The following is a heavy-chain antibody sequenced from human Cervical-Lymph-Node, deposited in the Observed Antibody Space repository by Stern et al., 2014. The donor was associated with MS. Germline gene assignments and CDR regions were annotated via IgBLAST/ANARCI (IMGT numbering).Heavy chain of an antibody. Sequence: EVQLVESGGGLVQPGGSLRLSCAASGFSFSSPAMHWVRQVPGKGLEWVSSIGIAGETFYPGSVKGRFTISREDAKKSLYLQMSSLRVGDTAVYYCARDGFGGSRYYGMDVWGQGTTVTVSS. V-gene: IGHV3-13*01. CDR2: IGIAGET. CDR1: GFSFSSPA. CDR3: ARDGFGGSRYYGMDV. D-gene: IGHD1-26*01. J-gene: IGHJ6*02.